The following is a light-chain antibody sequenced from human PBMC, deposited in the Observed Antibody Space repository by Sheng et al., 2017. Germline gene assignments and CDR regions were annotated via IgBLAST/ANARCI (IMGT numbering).Light chain of an antibody. CDR2: QDI. J-gene: IGLJ2*01. CDR3: HAWVELIAE. CDR1: KLGQVF. Sequence: SSRLTQPPSVSVSPGQTASITCSGQKLGQVFVSWYQQRPGESPLLIIYQDIRRPPGIPERFSGSKSGDTATLTISGTQLVDEAAYYCHAWVELIAEFGGGTETDRP. V-gene: IGLV3-1*01.